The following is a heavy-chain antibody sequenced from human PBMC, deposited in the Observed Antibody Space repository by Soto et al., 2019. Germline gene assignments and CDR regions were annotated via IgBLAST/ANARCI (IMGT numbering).Heavy chain of an antibody. CDR2: IKSKAHGETA. CDR1: GFSFSDAW. Sequence: AQLVESGGGLVAPGGSLRVSCAASGFSFSDAWMIWVRQAPGKGLEWVGRIKSKAHGETADYAAPVKGRFTISRDDSKNTVYLQMNSLKIEDTAVYYCTTGVDGYNPFDYWGQGTLVTVSS. D-gene: IGHD5-12*01. CDR3: TTGVDGYNPFDY. J-gene: IGHJ4*02. V-gene: IGHV3-15*07.